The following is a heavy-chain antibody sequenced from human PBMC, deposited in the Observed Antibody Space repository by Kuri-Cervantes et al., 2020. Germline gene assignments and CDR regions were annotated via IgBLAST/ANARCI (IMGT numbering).Heavy chain of an antibody. V-gene: IGHV1-2*06. D-gene: IGHD3-16*01. CDR1: GYTPSDHF. J-gene: IGHJ4*02. CDR2: INPNSGHT. Sequence: ASVKVSCKGSGYTPSDHFMHWVRQAPGQGLEWMGRINPNSGHTDSAQKFQGRATMTRDTSINTAYMELSSLRSDDTAVYYCAREVRVGGKYFDYWGQGALVTVSS. CDR3: AREVRVGGKYFDY.